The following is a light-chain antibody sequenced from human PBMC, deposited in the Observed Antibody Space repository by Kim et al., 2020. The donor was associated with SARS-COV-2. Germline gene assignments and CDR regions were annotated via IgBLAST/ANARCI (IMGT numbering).Light chain of an antibody. CDR3: QSYESNFWV. CDR2: EDN. V-gene: IGLV6-57*03. J-gene: IGLJ3*02. Sequence: NFMLTQPHSVSESPGKTVTISCTRSSGSIASNYVQWYQQRPVSAPTPVIYEDNQRPSGVPDRFSDSIDSSSNSASLTISGLKTEDEADYYCQSYESNFWVFGGGTQLTVL. CDR1: SGSIASNY.